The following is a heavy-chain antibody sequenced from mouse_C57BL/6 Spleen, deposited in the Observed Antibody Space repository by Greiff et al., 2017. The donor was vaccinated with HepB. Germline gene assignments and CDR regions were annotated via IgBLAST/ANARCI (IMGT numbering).Heavy chain of an antibody. V-gene: IGHV5-6*02. D-gene: IGHD2-1*01. Sequence: DVMLVESGGDLVKPGGSLKLSCAASGFTFSSYGMSWVRQTPDKRLEWVATISSGGSYTYYPDSVKGRFTISRDNAKNTLYLQMSSLKSEDTAMYYCARGGEGNYYFDYWGQGTTLTVSS. CDR3: ARGGEGNYYFDY. J-gene: IGHJ2*01. CDR2: ISSGGSYT. CDR1: GFTFSSYG.